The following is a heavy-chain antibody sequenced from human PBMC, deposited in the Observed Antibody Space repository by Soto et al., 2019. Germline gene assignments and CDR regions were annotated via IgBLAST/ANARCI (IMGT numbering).Heavy chain of an antibody. CDR3: AKGDNLGPKTGYAFDP. Sequence: SQTLSLTCAISGDSVSSNTASWNWIRQSPSRGIEWLGRTYFRSKWYNDYAVSVKSRIIINPDTSNNQFPLQLKSVTPEDTVVYFCAKGDNLGPKTGYAFDPWGQGIMVTVSS. D-gene: IGHD5-12*01. CDR1: GDSVSSNTAS. CDR2: TYFRSKWYN. J-gene: IGHJ5*02. V-gene: IGHV6-1*01.